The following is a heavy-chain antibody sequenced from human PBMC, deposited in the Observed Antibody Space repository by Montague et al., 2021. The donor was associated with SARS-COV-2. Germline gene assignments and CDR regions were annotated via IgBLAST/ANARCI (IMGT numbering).Heavy chain of an antibody. Sequence: SETLSLTCAVYGGSFSGSFWTWIRQPPGKGLEWLGEINHRGTTKYNPSVESRVLMSVDTSKNQFALRLTSVTVADTAVYYCAKTGGFSEILADYDNTRDVPMERKEKGVQTTRGAFDIWGQGQMVTVSS. D-gene: IGHD3-9*01. CDR3: AKTGGFSEILADYDNTRDVPMERKEKGVQTTRGAFDI. CDR1: GGSFSGSF. J-gene: IGHJ3*02. CDR2: INHRGTT. V-gene: IGHV4-34*01.